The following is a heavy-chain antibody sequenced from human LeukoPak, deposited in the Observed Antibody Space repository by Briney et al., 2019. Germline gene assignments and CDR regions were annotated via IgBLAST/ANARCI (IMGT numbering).Heavy chain of an antibody. D-gene: IGHD6-19*01. Sequence: SGGSLRLSCAASGFTFDDYAMHWVRQAPGKGLEWVSGISWNSGSIGYADSVKGRFTISRDNAKNSLYLQMNSLRAEDTALYYCAKDRVPSIAVAGDFDYWGQGTLVTVSS. CDR1: GFTFDDYA. CDR3: AKDRVPSIAVAGDFDY. J-gene: IGHJ4*02. V-gene: IGHV3-9*01. CDR2: ISWNSGSI.